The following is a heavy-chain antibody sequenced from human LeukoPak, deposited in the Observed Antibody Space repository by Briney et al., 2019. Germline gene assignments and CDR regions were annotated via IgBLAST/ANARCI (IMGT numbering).Heavy chain of an antibody. Sequence: SETLSLTCAVYGGSFSGYYWSWIRQPPGKGLEWLGEINHSGSTNYNPSLKSRVTISVDTSKNQFSLKLSSVTAADTAVYYCARLPKPRYSYGYFSELQYYFDYWGQGTLVTVPS. J-gene: IGHJ4*02. D-gene: IGHD5-18*01. CDR2: INHSGST. CDR1: GGSFSGYY. V-gene: IGHV4-34*01. CDR3: ARLPKPRYSYGYFSELQYYFDY.